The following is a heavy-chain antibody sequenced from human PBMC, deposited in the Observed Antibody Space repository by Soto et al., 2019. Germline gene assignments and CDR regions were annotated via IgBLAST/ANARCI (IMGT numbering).Heavy chain of an antibody. D-gene: IGHD4-17*01. Sequence: SETLSLTCSVSGASISSYYWDWIRQQTGKGLEWIGYTHYSGNTNYHPSLTSRVTISLDTSRNQFSLKLSSVTAADTAVYYCARHTATIRAGFDYWGQGALVTVSS. J-gene: IGHJ4*02. CDR2: THYSGNT. CDR3: ARHTATIRAGFDY. V-gene: IGHV4-59*01. CDR1: GASISSYY.